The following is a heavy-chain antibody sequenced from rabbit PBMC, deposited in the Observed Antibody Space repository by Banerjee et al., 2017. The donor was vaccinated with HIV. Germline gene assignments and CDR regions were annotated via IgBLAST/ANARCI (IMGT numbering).Heavy chain of an antibody. CDR2: IYGGDNDNT. CDR1: GFTLSSYW. Sequence: QEQLEESGGDLVKPEGSLTLTCKASGFTLSSYWMWWGRQAAGKGLEWIACIYGGDNDNTCYANWAKGPLPLSKTPSATVTLQMTGLTAADTATYFCARDLAGVIGWNFGLWGPGTLVTVS. CDR3: ARDLAGVIGWNFGL. D-gene: IGHD4-1*01. V-gene: IGHV1S45*01. J-gene: IGHJ4*01.